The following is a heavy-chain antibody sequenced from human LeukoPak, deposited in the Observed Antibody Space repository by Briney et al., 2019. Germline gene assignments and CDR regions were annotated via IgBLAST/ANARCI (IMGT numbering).Heavy chain of an antibody. CDR1: RFTFSTYA. CDR2: VNPSGVST. D-gene: IGHD4-17*01. Sequence: GGSLRLSCAASRFTFSTYAMSWVRQAPGKGLEWVSAVNPSGVSTYYADSVKDRFTVSRDNSKNTLYLQMNSLRAEDTAIYYCVKEYGDYPNNWFDPWGQGTLVTVSS. CDR3: VKEYGDYPNNWFDP. J-gene: IGHJ5*02. V-gene: IGHV3-23*01.